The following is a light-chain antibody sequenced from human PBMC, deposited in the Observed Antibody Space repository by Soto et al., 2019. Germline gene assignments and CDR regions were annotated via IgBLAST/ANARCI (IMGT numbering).Light chain of an antibody. V-gene: IGKV3-11*01. CDR2: DAS. Sequence: IGLTQSPATLSLSPGERGTRSCMASQSVSSYLAWYQQKPGQAPRLLIYDASNRATGIPARFSGSGSRTDFTLTISSLEPEDFAVYYCQQRSNWPPITFAQGTRLEIK. CDR3: QQRSNWPPIT. CDR1: QSVSSY. J-gene: IGKJ5*01.